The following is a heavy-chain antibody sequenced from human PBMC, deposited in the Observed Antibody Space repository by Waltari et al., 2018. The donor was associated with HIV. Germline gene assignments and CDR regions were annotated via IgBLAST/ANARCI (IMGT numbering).Heavy chain of an antibody. CDR1: GTAWYSYA. J-gene: IGHJ4*02. Sequence: EVQLLESGGGLVQPGRLGTAWYSYAMSWVRQAPGKGLEWVSAISGSGGSTYYADSVKGRFTISRDNSKNTLYLQMNSLRAEDTAVYYCAKFITMVQGATHHWGQGTLVTVSS. CDR2: ISGSGGST. CDR3: AKFITMVQGATHH. D-gene: IGHD3-10*01. V-gene: IGHV3-23*01.